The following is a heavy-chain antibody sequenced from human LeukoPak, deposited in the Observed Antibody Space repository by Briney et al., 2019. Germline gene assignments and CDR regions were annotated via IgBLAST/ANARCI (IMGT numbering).Heavy chain of an antibody. V-gene: IGHV4-39*01. CDR2: IYYSGRT. D-gene: IGHD5-18*01. Sequence: SETLSLTCTVSGGSISSSSYYWGWIRRPPGKGLEWIGSIYYSGRTNYNPSLKSRVTISVDTSKNQFSLRLSSVTAADTAVYYCARHVDTAMVYYFDYWGQGTLVTVSS. CDR1: GGSISSSSYY. CDR3: ARHVDTAMVYYFDY. J-gene: IGHJ4*02.